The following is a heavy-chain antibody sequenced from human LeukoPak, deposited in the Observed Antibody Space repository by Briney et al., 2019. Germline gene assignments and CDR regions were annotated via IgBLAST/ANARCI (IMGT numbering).Heavy chain of an antibody. D-gene: IGHD3-3*01. V-gene: IGHV3-21*01. CDR2: ISSSSSYI. Sequence: GGSLRLSCAASGFTFSSYSMNWVRQAPGKGLEWVSSISSSSSYIYYADSVKGRFTISRDNAKNSPYLQMNSLRAEDTAVYYCARDSFVSFYYDFWSGYWYWFDPWGQGTLVTVSS. CDR3: ARDSFVSFYYDFWSGYWYWFDP. CDR1: GFTFSSYS. J-gene: IGHJ5*02.